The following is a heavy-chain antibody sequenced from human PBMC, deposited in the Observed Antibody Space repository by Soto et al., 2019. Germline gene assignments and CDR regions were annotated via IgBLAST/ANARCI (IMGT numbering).Heavy chain of an antibody. CDR1: GFRFSDYS. CDR3: AREKGLWFGEFDY. CDR2: ISSSSFTI. V-gene: IGHV3-48*01. Sequence: GGSLRLSCAASGFRFSDYSMNWVRQAPGRGLEWVSYISSSSFTIHYADSVEGRFAISRDNAKNSLYLQMNSLRAEDTAVYYCAREKGLWFGEFDYWGQGTLVTVSS. D-gene: IGHD3-10*01. J-gene: IGHJ4*02.